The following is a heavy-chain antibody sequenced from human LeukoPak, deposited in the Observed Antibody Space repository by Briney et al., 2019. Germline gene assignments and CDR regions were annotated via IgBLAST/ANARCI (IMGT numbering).Heavy chain of an antibody. D-gene: IGHD2-2*01. Sequence: PSQTLSLTCAGSGGSISSGGYSWSWIRQPPGKGLEWIGYIYHSGSTYYNPSLKSRVTISVDRSKNQFSLKLSSVAAADTAVYYCASAYCSSTSCSFDPWGQGTLVTVSS. V-gene: IGHV4-30-2*01. CDR3: ASAYCSSTSCSFDP. CDR2: IYHSGST. CDR1: GGSISSGGYS. J-gene: IGHJ5*02.